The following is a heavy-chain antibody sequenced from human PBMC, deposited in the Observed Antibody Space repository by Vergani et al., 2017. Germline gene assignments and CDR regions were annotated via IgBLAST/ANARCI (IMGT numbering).Heavy chain of an antibody. CDR2: ISGSGGST. CDR3: AKHGGYSGYGPHPIAPPYYYYYMDV. Sequence: EVQLLESGGGLVQPGGSLRLSCAASGFTFSSYAMSWVRQAPGKGLEWVSAISGSGGSTYYADSVKGRFTISRDNSKNTLYLQMNSLRAEDTAVYYCAKHGGYSGYGPHPIAPPYYYYYMDVWGKXP. D-gene: IGHD5-12*01. CDR1: GFTFSSYA. V-gene: IGHV3-23*01. J-gene: IGHJ6*03.